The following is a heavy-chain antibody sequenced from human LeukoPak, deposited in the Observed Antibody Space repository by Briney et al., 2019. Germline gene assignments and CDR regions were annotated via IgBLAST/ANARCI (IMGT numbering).Heavy chain of an antibody. Sequence: GRSLRLSCAASGFTFSDYYMNWVRQAPGKGLEWVSSISSSSTIYYADSVKGRFTISRDNAKNSLYLQMNSLRAEDTAVYYCAREYCSGGSCLNWFDPWGQGTLVTVSS. CDR2: ISSSSTI. CDR3: AREYCSGGSCLNWFDP. D-gene: IGHD2-15*01. CDR1: GFTFSDYY. V-gene: IGHV3-69-1*02. J-gene: IGHJ5*02.